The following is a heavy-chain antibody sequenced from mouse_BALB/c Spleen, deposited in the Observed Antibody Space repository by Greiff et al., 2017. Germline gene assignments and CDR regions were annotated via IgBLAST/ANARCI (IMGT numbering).Heavy chain of an antibody. V-gene: IGHV3-6*02. J-gene: IGHJ3*01. CDR1: GYSITSGYY. Sequence: EVQLQESGPGLVKPSQSLSLTCSVTGYSITSGYYWNWIRQFPGNKLEWMGYISYDGSNNYNPSLKNRISITRDTSKNQFFLKLNSVTTEDTATYYCAREGYGKGFAYWGQGTLVTVSA. CDR2: ISYDGSN. CDR3: AREGYGKGFAY. D-gene: IGHD1-2*01.